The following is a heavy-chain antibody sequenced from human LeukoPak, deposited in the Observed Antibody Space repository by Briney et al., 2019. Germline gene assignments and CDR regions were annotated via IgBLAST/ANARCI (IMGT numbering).Heavy chain of an antibody. D-gene: IGHD1-1*01. CDR2: IRNKVKSYTT. CDR3: ATLPSEINDPPIAS. V-gene: IGHV3-72*01. CDR1: GFTFSDHY. Sequence: SGGSLRLASAASGFTFSDHYMNWARQAAGKGLEWVGLIRNKVKSYTTDYGACVKGRFTISRDDSKKSPYLQMNSLKTDDTAVYYCATLPSEINDPPIASWGQGTLVTVSS. J-gene: IGHJ4*02.